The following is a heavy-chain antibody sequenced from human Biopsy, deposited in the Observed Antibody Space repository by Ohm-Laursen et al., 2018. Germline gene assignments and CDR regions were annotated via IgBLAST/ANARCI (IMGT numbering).Heavy chain of an antibody. V-gene: IGHV4-39*01. D-gene: IGHD3-22*01. CDR2: IYYTGNT. Sequence: SDTLSLTCAVSGVSISSSASYWGWFRQSPGMGLEWIGNIYYTGNTYYNPSLDSRLTISEDTSKNHFSLKLSSVTAADTAVYYCAKQGIRGYYEYWGQGSLVTVSS. J-gene: IGHJ4*02. CDR1: GVSISSSASY. CDR3: AKQGIRGYYEY.